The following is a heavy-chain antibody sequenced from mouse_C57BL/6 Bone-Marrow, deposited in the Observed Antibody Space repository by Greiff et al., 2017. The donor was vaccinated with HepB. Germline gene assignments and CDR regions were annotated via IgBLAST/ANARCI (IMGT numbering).Heavy chain of an antibody. V-gene: IGHV1-5*01. CDR1: GYTFTSYW. CDR2: IYPGNSDT. D-gene: IGHD1-1*01. CDR3: EITTVVAPHWYFDV. Sequence: VQLQQSGTVLARPGASVKMSCKTSGYTFTSYWMHWVKQRPGQGLEWIGAIYPGNSDTSYNQKFKGKAKLTAVTSASTAYLELSSLTNEDSAVYYCEITTVVAPHWYFDVWGTGTTVTVSS. J-gene: IGHJ1*03.